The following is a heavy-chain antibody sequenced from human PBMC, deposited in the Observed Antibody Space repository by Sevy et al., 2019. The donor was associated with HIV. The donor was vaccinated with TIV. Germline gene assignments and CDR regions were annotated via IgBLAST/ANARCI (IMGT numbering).Heavy chain of an antibody. V-gene: IGHV3-9*01. CDR2: ISWNIGSI. J-gene: IGHJ4*02. Sequence: SLKISCAASGFTFDDYAMHWVRQAPGKGLEWVSGISWNIGSIGYADSVKGRFTISRDNAKNSLYLQMNSLRAEDTALYYCAKGIGSGYPPAGFDYWGQGTLVTVSS. D-gene: IGHD3-3*01. CDR3: AKGIGSGYPPAGFDY. CDR1: GFTFDDYA.